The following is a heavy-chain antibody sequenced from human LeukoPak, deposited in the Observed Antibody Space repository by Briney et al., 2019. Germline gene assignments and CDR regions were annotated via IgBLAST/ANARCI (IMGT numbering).Heavy chain of an antibody. Sequence: PGGSLRLSCAASGFTFSSYWMHWVRRAPGKGLVWVSRITSDGSSTSYADSVKGRFTISRDNAKTTLYLQMNRLRAEDTAVYYCARDGGDDAFDIWGQGTMVTVSS. V-gene: IGHV3-74*01. D-gene: IGHD3-10*01. CDR1: GFTFSSYW. CDR2: ITSDGSST. J-gene: IGHJ3*02. CDR3: ARDGGDDAFDI.